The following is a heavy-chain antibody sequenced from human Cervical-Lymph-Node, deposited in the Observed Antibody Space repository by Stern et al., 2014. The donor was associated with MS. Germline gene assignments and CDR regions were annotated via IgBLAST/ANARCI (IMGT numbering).Heavy chain of an antibody. CDR2: IYNSGST. Sequence: QVQLQESGPGLVKPSETLSLTCTVSGGSVRSATYFWSWIRQPPGKGLEWIGIIYNSGSTDYNPSLKGRVTISIDKSKNQFSLKVTSVTTADTAIYFCAREPSSDITGTTGYIDYWGQGTLVTVSS. CDR1: GGSVRSATYF. J-gene: IGHJ4*02. V-gene: IGHV4-61*01. D-gene: IGHD1-20*01. CDR3: AREPSSDITGTTGYIDY.